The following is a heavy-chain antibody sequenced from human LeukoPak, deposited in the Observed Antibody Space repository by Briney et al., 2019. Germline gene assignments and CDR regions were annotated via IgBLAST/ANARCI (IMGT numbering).Heavy chain of an antibody. J-gene: IGHJ5*02. D-gene: IGHD2-15*01. CDR1: GVSINSDAYF. CDR2: IYHSGNT. Sequence: SETLSLTCTVSGVSINSDAYFWSWIRQPPGKGLEWIGYIYHSGNTYYNPSLKSRVIISLDTSKNQFSLKLSSVTAADTAVYYCARKRGIFFDPWGQGTLVTASS. V-gene: IGHV4-30-2*01. CDR3: ARKRGIFFDP.